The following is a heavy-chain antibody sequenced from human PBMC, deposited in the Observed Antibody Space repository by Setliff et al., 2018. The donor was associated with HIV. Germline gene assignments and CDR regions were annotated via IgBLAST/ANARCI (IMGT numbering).Heavy chain of an antibody. J-gene: IGHJ4*02. V-gene: IGHV3-74*01. CDR1: GFTFSDYW. Sequence: GGSLRLSCAASGFTFSDYWMHWVRQVPGKGLVYVSRINPDGSTTTYADSVEGRFTISRDNAKNTLYLQMNSLRGEDTAVYYCVRDLDYWGQGTLVTVSS. CDR3: VRDLDY. CDR2: INPDGSTT.